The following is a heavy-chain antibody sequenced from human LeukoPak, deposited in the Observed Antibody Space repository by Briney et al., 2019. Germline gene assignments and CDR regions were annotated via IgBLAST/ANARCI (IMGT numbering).Heavy chain of an antibody. CDR2: IIPILGIA. D-gene: IGHD3-9*01. Sequence: ASVKVSCKASGGTFSSYTISWVRQAPGQGLEWMGRIIPILGIANYAQKFQGRVTITADESTSTAYMELSSLRSEDTAVYYCARSVLYYDILTGFLDYWGQGTLVTVSS. V-gene: IGHV1-69*02. J-gene: IGHJ4*02. CDR3: ARSVLYYDILTGFLDY. CDR1: GGTFSSYT.